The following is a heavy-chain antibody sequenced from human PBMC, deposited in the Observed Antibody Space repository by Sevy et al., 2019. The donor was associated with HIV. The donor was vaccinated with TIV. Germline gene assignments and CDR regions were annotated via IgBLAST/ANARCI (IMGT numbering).Heavy chain of an antibody. Sequence: GGSLRLSCAASGFTFSRYDMHWVRQATGKGLKWVSSIGTAGDTYYPGSVKGRFTISRENAKKSLYLQMNSLRAGDTAVYYCARGTRYSGSYYLGDDAFDIWGQWTMVTVS. CDR3: ARGTRYSGSYYLGDDAFDI. CDR2: IGTAGDT. D-gene: IGHD1-26*01. J-gene: IGHJ3*02. CDR1: GFTFSRYD. V-gene: IGHV3-13*01.